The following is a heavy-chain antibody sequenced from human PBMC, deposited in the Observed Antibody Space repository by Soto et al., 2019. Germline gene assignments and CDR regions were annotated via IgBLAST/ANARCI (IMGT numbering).Heavy chain of an antibody. V-gene: IGHV3-72*01. J-gene: IGHJ3*02. Sequence: EVRLVESGGGLVQPGGSLRLSCAASGFTLSDHYMDWVRQAPGKGLEWIGRTRNKANSYTTEYAASVKGRFTISRDDSKNSLCLQMNSLKTEDTAVYYCARVSGSGSYAFDIWGQGTMVTVSS. CDR1: GFTLSDHY. CDR3: ARVSGSGSYAFDI. D-gene: IGHD3-10*01. CDR2: TRNKANSYTT.